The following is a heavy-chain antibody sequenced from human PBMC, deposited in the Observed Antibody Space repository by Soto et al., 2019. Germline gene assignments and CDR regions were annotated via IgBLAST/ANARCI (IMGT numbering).Heavy chain of an antibody. Sequence: SETLSLTCTVSGGSISSYYWSWIRQPPGKGLEWIGYIYYSGSTNYNPSLKSRVTISVDTSKNQFSLKLSSVTAADTAVYYCARGRWESGYYQLAEYFQHWGQGTLVTVPQ. J-gene: IGHJ1*01. CDR2: IYYSGST. V-gene: IGHV4-59*01. CDR1: GGSISSYY. D-gene: IGHD3-22*01. CDR3: ARGRWESGYYQLAEYFQH.